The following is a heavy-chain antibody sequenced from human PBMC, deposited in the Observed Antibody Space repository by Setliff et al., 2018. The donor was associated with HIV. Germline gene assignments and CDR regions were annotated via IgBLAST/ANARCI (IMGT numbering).Heavy chain of an antibody. Sequence: NPSETLSLTCAVSGGSISSSDYYWGWIRQPPEKGLEWIGSIFYNGKTIYNPSLRSRVTISVDTSKNQFSLSLTSVTAADTAVYYCARTLAAAGPGYYYSYYMDVWGKGTTVTVSS. CDR3: ARTLAAAGPGYYYSYYMDV. V-gene: IGHV4-39*07. D-gene: IGHD6-13*01. J-gene: IGHJ6*03. CDR2: IFYNGKT. CDR1: GGSISSSDYY.